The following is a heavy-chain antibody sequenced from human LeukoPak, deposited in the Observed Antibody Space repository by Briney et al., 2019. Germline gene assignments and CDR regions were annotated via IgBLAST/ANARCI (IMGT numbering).Heavy chain of an antibody. CDR2: ISSSSSYI. J-gene: IGHJ4*02. Sequence: PEGSLRLSCTASGFTFSSHIMNWVRQAPGKGLEWVSSISSSSSYIYYTDSVKGRFTISRDNAKNSLYLQMNSLRAEDTAVYYCARLGQSETYWGQGTLVTVSS. V-gene: IGHV3-21*01. CDR3: ARLGQSETY. CDR1: GFTFSSHI.